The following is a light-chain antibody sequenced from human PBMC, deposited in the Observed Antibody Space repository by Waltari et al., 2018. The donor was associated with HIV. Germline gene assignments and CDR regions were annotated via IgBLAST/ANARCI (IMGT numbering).Light chain of an antibody. CDR2: RNN. J-gene: IGLJ2*01. CDR3: ATWDDSLSAVV. Sequence: QSVVLQPPSASGTPGQRATISCTGNSLNIGRNYVYWYQQFPGTAPKFLIYRNNQRPSGVPDRFSASKSGTSASLAISGRRSEDDANYYCATWDDSLSAVVFGEGTKLTVL. V-gene: IGLV1-47*01. CDR1: SLNIGRNY.